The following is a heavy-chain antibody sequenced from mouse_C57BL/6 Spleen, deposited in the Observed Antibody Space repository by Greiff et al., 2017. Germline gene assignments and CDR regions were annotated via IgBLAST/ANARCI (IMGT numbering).Heavy chain of an antibody. CDR2: IDPETGGT. V-gene: IGHV1-15*01. J-gene: IGHJ3*01. D-gene: IGHD1-1*01. CDR3: TREGLLRYAY. Sequence: QLQQSGAELVRPGASVTLSCKASGYTFTDYEMHWVKQTPVHGLEWIGAIDPETGGTAYNQKFKGKAILTADKSSSTAYMELRSLTSEDSAVYYCTREGLLRYAYWGQGTLVTVSA. CDR1: GYTFTDYE.